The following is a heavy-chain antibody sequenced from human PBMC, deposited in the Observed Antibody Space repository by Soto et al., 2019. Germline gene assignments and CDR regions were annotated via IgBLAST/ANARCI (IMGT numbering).Heavy chain of an antibody. CDR2: IIPIFGTA. V-gene: IGHV1-69*12. Sequence: QVQLVQSGAEVKKPGSSVKVSCKASGGTFSSFAVSWVRQAPGQGLEWMGGIIPIFGTANFAQKFQGRVTITADESTSTADMELSSLRSEDTAVYYCVSGAYYYDSTGYPNTEYFQHWGQGTLVTVSS. CDR3: VSGAYYYDSTGYPNTEYFQH. D-gene: IGHD3-22*01. J-gene: IGHJ1*01. CDR1: GGTFSSFA.